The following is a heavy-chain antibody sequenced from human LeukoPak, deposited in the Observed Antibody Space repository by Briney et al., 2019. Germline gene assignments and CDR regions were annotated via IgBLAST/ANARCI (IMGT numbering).Heavy chain of an antibody. J-gene: IGHJ4*02. CDR2: TYYSGST. V-gene: IGHV4-30-4*08. CDR3: AGSRITMVRGVITDRY. CDR1: GGSISSGDYY. Sequence: SETLSLTCTVSGGSISSGDYYWRWLRQPPGKGLKWMGYTYYSGSTYYNPSLKSRVTISVDTSKNQFSLKLSSVTAADTAVYYCAGSRITMVRGVITDRYWGQGTLVTVSS. D-gene: IGHD3-10*01.